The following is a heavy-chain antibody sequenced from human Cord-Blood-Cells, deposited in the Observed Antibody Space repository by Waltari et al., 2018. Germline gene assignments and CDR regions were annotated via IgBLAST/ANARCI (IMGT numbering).Heavy chain of an antibody. Sequence: EVQLVESGGGLVKPGGSLRLSCAASGFTFSSYSMNWVRQAPGKGREWGSAIRSSSRYIYYADSVKGRFTISRDNANNSLCLQMNSLRAEDTAVYYCARGGGSRLDYWGQGTLVTVSS. V-gene: IGHV3-21*01. D-gene: IGHD2-15*01. J-gene: IGHJ4*02. CDR1: GFTFSSYS. CDR2: IRSSSRYI. CDR3: ARGGGSRLDY.